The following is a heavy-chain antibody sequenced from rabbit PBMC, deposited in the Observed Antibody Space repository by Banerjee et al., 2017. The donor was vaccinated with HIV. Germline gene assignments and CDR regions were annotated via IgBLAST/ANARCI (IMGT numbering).Heavy chain of an antibody. CDR1: GFSFSSSYY. V-gene: IGHV1S40*01. Sequence: QSLEESGGDLVKPGASLTLTCTASGFSFSSSYYMCWVRQAPGKGLEWIGCIAAGSSGSTYYASWAKGRFTISSHNAQNTLYLQLNSLTAADTATYFCARENAGYAGFHLWGQGTLVTVS. J-gene: IGHJ3*01. CDR2: IAAGSSGST. D-gene: IGHD4-2*01. CDR3: ARENAGYAGFHL.